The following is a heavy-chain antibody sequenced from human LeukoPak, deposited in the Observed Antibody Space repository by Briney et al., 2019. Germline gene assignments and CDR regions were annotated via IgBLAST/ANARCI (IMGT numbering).Heavy chain of an antibody. J-gene: IGHJ4*02. V-gene: IGHV4-39*07. CDR3: ARGDYGDYQDY. Sequence: SETLSLTCTVSGGSITSNSYYWGWIRQPPGKGLEWIGSITYSGSTYYNPSLKRRVTISIDTSKNQFSLKLSSVTAADTAVYYCARGDYGDYQDYWGQGTLVTVSS. CDR1: GGSITSNSYY. CDR2: ITYSGST. D-gene: IGHD4-17*01.